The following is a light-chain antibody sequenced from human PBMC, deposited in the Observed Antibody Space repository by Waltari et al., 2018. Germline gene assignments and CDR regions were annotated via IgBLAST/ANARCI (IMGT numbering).Light chain of an antibody. V-gene: IGKV3-15*01. CDR1: QSVISS. Sequence: IVMTQSPATLSVSPGERATLSCRASQSVISSLAWYQQKPGQAPRLIIYHASTRATGVPTRFSGSGSGTEFTLTISSLQSEDFAVYYCQRYNNGGKTFGPGTKLEIK. J-gene: IGKJ2*01. CDR3: QRYNNGGKT. CDR2: HAS.